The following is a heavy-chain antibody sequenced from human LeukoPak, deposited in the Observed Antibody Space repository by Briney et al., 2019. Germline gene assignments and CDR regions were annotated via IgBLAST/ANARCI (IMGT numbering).Heavy chain of an antibody. V-gene: IGHV4-59*12. Sequence: KPSETLSLTCTVSGGSISSYYWSWIRQPPGKGLEWIGYIYYSGSTNYNPSLKSRVTISVDTSKNQFSLKLSSVTAADTAVYYCATSFSGSYYNWFDPWGQGTLVTVSS. D-gene: IGHD1-26*01. CDR2: IYYSGST. CDR3: ATSFSGSYYNWFDP. CDR1: GGSISSYY. J-gene: IGHJ5*02.